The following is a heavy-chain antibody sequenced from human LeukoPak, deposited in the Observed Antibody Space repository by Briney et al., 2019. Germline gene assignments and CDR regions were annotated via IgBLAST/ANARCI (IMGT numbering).Heavy chain of an antibody. CDR1: GFTCDDYG. Sequence: GGSLRLSCAASGFTCDDYGMSWVRQAPGKGLEWVSGINWSGGRTGYADSVKGRFTISRDNAKNSLYLQMNSLRAEDTALYYCAKRSNSGWNLDYWGQGTLVTVSS. V-gene: IGHV3-20*04. CDR3: AKRSNSGWNLDY. J-gene: IGHJ4*02. CDR2: INWSGGRT. D-gene: IGHD6-19*01.